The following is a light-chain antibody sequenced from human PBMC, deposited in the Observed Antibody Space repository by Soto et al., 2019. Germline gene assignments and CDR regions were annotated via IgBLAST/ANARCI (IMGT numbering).Light chain of an antibody. CDR1: QSVSSTY. Sequence: ESVLTQSPGTLSLSPGERATLSCRASQSVSSTYLAWYQQKPGQAPGLLLYGASNRASGIPDRFAGSGSGTDFTLTISRLEPEDFAVYYCQQYGSSPTTFGQGTKVDIK. CDR2: GAS. CDR3: QQYGSSPTT. J-gene: IGKJ1*01. V-gene: IGKV3-20*01.